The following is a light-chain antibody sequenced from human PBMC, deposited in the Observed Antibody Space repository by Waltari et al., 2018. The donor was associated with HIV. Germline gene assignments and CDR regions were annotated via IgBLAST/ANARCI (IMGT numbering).Light chain of an antibody. CDR1: NIGSKS. V-gene: IGLV3-21*04. J-gene: IGLJ1*01. CDR3: QVWDSSSDAYV. CDR2: YDS. Sequence: SYVLAQPPSVSVAPGKTARITCGGNNIGSKSVPWYQQKPGQAPVVVIYYDSDRPSGSPERFSGSNSGNTATLTISRGEAGDEADYYCQVWDSSSDAYVFGTGTKVTVL.